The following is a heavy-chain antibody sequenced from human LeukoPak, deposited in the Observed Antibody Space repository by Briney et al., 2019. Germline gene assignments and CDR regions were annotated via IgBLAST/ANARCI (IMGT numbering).Heavy chain of an antibody. CDR3: ARERVIAAAGDGFDS. J-gene: IGHJ4*02. D-gene: IGHD2-21*01. V-gene: IGHV3-48*02. CDR2: ISSSSTTI. Sequence: GGSLRLSYAASGFTFSDYSMNWVRQAPGKGLEWVSYISSSSTTIFYADSVKGRFTISRDNAKNSLFLQMNGLRDEDTALYYCARERVIAAAGDGFDSWGQGTLVTVSS. CDR1: GFTFSDYS.